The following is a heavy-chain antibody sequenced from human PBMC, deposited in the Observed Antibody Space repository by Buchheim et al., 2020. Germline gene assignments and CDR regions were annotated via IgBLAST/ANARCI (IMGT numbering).Heavy chain of an antibody. V-gene: IGHV4-31*03. CDR3: ARDAYYFDS. CDR1: GGSISGGGDY. CDR2: IAYSGAT. Sequence: QVQLQESGPGLVKPSQTLSLTCTVSGGSISGGGDYWTWIRQHPGKGLEWIGYIAYSGATSYTPSLKGRVIMSVDTSTNHFSLKLTSVTAADTAVYYCARDAYYFDSWGQGTL. J-gene: IGHJ4*02. D-gene: IGHD3-16*01.